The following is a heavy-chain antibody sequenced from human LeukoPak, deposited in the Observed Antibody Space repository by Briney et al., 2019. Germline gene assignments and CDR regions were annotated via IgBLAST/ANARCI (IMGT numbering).Heavy chain of an antibody. Sequence: GGSLRLSCAASGFTFSTYAMSWVRQAPGKGLEWVSAISGSGGSTYYADSVKGRFTISRDNSKNTLYLQMNSLRAEDTAVYYCAKTVQRYSSGWYGSVDYWGQGTLVTVSS. CDR1: GFTFSTYA. V-gene: IGHV3-23*01. CDR2: ISGSGGST. J-gene: IGHJ4*02. D-gene: IGHD6-19*01. CDR3: AKTVQRYSSGWYGSVDY.